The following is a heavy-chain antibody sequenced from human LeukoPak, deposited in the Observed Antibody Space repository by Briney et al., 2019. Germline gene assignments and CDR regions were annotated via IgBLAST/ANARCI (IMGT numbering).Heavy chain of an antibody. V-gene: IGHV1-2*02. D-gene: IGHD3-22*01. CDR3: ATLIVQGNDFHY. CDR1: GYTFTAYY. J-gene: IGHJ4*02. CDR2: SNPNSGDT. Sequence: ASVKVSCKASGYTFTAYYIHWVRRAPGQGLEWMGWSNPNSGDTKYAQNFQGRVPMTRDTSITTAYMEVGRLRSDDTAVYYCATLIVQGNDFHYWGQGTLVTISS.